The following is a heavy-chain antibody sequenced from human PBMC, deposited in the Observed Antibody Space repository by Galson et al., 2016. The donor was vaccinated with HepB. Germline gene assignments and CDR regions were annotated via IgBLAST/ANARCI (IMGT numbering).Heavy chain of an antibody. CDR3: ARDADGTFPYRGTSPFDF. D-gene: IGHD1-26*01. J-gene: IGHJ4*02. CDR1: GYSFTSYG. Sequence: SVKVSCKASGYSFTSYGISWVRQAPGQGLEWLGWISAYNGNINYAQNLQGRVTLTTDAATKTAYMELRSLRSDDTAVYYCARDADGTFPYRGTSPFDFWGQGSQVTVSS. V-gene: IGHV1-18*01. CDR2: ISAYNGNI.